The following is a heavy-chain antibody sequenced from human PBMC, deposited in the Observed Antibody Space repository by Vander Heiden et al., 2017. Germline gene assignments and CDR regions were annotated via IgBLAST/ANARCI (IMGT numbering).Heavy chain of an antibody. J-gene: IGHJ5*02. V-gene: IGHV5-51*01. CDR1: GYSFGSSL. D-gene: IGHD3-10*01. Sequence: EVQLVQSGAEVKKPGESLTLSCKGSGYSFGSSLIGWVRQMPGKGLEWMGVIYPGDSDVRYSPSFEGQVTISADKSINTAYLQWNSLKASDTAIYYCARQEIQLSFTMGRGGWFDPWGQGTLVTVSS. CDR2: IYPGDSDV. CDR3: ARQEIQLSFTMGRGGWFDP.